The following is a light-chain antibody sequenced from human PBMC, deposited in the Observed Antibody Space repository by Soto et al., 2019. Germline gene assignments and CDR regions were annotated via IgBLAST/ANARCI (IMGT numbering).Light chain of an antibody. V-gene: IGKV3-20*01. CDR3: QQYGSSPPWT. J-gene: IGKJ1*01. CDR1: QSVSSSY. Sequence: EIVLTQSPGTLSLSPGERATLSCRASQSVSSSYLAWYQQKPGQAPRLLIYGASSRATGIPDTFSGSGSGTAFTLTISSLEPEDFAVYYCQQYGSSPPWTFGQGTKVEIK. CDR2: GAS.